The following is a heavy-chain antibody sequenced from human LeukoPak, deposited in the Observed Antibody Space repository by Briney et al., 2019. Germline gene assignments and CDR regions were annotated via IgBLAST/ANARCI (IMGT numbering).Heavy chain of an antibody. V-gene: IGHV3-48*04. CDR1: GFTFSSYT. CDR3: ARGSGGYYYYGMDV. J-gene: IGHJ6*02. Sequence: GGSLRLSCAASGFTFSSYTMNWVRQAPGKGLEWVSYISSSGSTIYYADSVKGRFTISRDNAKNSLYLQMNNLRAEDTAVYYCARGSGGYYYYGMDVWGQGTTVTVSS. CDR2: ISSSGSTI. D-gene: IGHD1-14*01.